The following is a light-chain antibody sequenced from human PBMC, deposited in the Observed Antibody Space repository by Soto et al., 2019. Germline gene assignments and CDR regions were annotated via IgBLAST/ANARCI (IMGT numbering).Light chain of an antibody. Sequence: EVMMTQSPATLSVSPGDTATLSCRASQSVSNNLAWYQQKPGQAPRLLIYYASTRATGVPARFSGSGSGTEFTLSISSLQSEDFALYSCQQYNDWPPITFGQGTRLEIK. CDR2: YAS. CDR1: QSVSNN. CDR3: QQYNDWPPIT. V-gene: IGKV3-15*01. J-gene: IGKJ5*01.